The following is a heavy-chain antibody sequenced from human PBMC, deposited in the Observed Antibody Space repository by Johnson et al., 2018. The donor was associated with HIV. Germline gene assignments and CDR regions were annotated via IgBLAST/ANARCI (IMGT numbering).Heavy chain of an antibody. Sequence: VQLVESGGGLEQPGRSLRLSCEASGFTFDDYAMHWVRQAPGKGLEWVSGISWISGTIGYADSVKGRFTISRDNAKKSLYRQMDSLRAEDTALYYCAKDLRLRSGQWLVQGGAFDIWGQGTMVTVSS. CDR3: AKDLRLRSGQWLVQGGAFDI. CDR1: GFTFDDYA. CDR2: ISWISGTI. J-gene: IGHJ3*02. D-gene: IGHD6-19*01. V-gene: IGHV3-9*01.